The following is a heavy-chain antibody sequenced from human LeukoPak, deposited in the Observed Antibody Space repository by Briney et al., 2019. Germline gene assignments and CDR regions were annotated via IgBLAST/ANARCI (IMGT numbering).Heavy chain of an antibody. CDR3: TTDQIYYDFWSGFN. CDR2: ISSSSSTI. CDR1: GFTFSSYT. Sequence: PGGSLRLSCTASGFTFSSYTMNWVRQAPGKGLEWVSYISSSSSTIYYADSVKGRFTISRDNAKNSLYLQMNSLRAEDTAVYYCTTDQIYYDFWSGFNWGQGTLVTVSS. D-gene: IGHD3-3*01. J-gene: IGHJ4*02. V-gene: IGHV3-48*01.